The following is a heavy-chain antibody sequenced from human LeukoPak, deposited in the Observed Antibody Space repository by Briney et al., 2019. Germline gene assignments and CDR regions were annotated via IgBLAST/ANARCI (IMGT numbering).Heavy chain of an antibody. CDR3: AKARDYAEYFQH. Sequence: PGRSLGLSCAASGFTFSSYGMHWVRQAPGKGLEWVAVISYDGSNKYYADSVKGRFTISRDNSKNTLYLQMNSLRAEDTAVYYCAKARDYAEYFQHWGQGTLVTVSS. V-gene: IGHV3-30*18. CDR1: GFTFSSYG. D-gene: IGHD4-11*01. J-gene: IGHJ1*01. CDR2: ISYDGSNK.